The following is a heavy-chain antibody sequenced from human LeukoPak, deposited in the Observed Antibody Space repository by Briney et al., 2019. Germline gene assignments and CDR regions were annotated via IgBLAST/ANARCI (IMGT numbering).Heavy chain of an antibody. J-gene: IGHJ4*02. CDR2: IRSKTYNYAT. CDR3: AKDRVGALLYFDF. CDR1: GFTFSGST. D-gene: IGHD1-26*01. Sequence: GGSLRLSCAASGFTFSGSTMHWVRQASGKGLEWIGRIRSKTYNYATSYSASLKGRFTISRDDSKNMAYLQMNSLKTEDTAVYYCAKDRVGALLYFDFWGQGTLVTVSS. V-gene: IGHV3-73*01.